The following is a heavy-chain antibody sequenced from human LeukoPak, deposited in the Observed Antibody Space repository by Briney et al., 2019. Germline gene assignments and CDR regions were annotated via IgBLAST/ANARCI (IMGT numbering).Heavy chain of an antibody. D-gene: IGHD2-15*01. V-gene: IGHV4-59*01. J-gene: IGHJ6*04. CDR1: GGSITSSY. CDR2: IYYSGTT. Sequence: ASETLSLTCTVSGGSITSSYWSWFRQPPGGELESIGYIYYSGTTKSNPSLESRVTISVDTSKNQLSPKLSFVTAADTAIYYCGGEPRLLDVWGKGITVTVSS. CDR3: GGEPRLLDV.